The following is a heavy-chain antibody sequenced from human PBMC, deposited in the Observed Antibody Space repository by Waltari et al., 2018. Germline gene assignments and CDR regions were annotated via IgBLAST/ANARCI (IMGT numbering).Heavy chain of an antibody. CDR3: ARHVTIFGVVIASYFDY. J-gene: IGHJ4*02. V-gene: IGHV4-38-2*01. CDR2: IYHSGST. CDR1: GYSIRSGYY. Sequence: QVQLQESGPGLVKPSETLSLTCAVSGYSIRSGYYWGWIRQPPGKGLEWIGSIYHSGSTYYNPSLKSRVTISVDTSKNQFSLKLSSVTAADTAVYYCARHVTIFGVVIASYFDYWGQGTLVTVSS. D-gene: IGHD3-3*01.